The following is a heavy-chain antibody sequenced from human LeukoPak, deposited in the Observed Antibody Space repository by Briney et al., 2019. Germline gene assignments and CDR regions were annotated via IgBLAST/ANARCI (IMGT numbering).Heavy chain of an antibody. CDR3: AREAANYFDY. CDR1: EGSVSSNSAA. J-gene: IGHJ4*02. Sequence: SQTLSLTCAISEGSVSSNSAAWIWLRQSPSRALECLGRTYYRSKWYNDYAVSVKSRITINPDTSKIQFSLQLNSVTPEDTAVYYCAREAANYFDYWGQGTLVTVSS. D-gene: IGHD5-18*01. V-gene: IGHV6-1*01. CDR2: TYYRSKWYN.